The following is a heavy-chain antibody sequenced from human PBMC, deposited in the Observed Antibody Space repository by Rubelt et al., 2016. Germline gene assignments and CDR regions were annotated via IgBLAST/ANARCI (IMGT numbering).Heavy chain of an antibody. CDR3: AKDGGERQWLVRGYFDY. Sequence: EVQLVESGGGLVQPGGSLRLSCAASGFTFSSYAMSWVRQAPGKGLEWVSAISGSGGSTYYADSVKGRFTISRDNSKNTLYLQMNSLRAEDTAVYYCAKDGGERQWLVRGYFDYWGQGTLVTVSS. CDR1: GFTFSSYA. D-gene: IGHD6-19*01. V-gene: IGHV3-23*04. J-gene: IGHJ4*02. CDR2: ISGSGGST.